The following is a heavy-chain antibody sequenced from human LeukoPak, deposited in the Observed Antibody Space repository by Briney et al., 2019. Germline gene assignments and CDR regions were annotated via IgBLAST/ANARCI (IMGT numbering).Heavy chain of an antibody. CDR2: ISSDSTYF. V-gene: IGHV3-21*01. Sequence: GGSLRLSCAASGFTFSSYMMQWVRQAPGKGLGWVSSISSDSTYFFYTDSLKGRFTVSRDNAKNSLYLQMNNLRAEDTAVYYCARRTAPDYWGQGTLVTVSS. D-gene: IGHD1/OR15-1a*01. CDR1: GFTFSSYM. CDR3: ARRTAPDY. J-gene: IGHJ4*02.